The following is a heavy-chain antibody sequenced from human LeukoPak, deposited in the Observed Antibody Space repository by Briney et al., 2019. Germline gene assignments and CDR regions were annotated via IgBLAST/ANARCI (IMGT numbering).Heavy chain of an antibody. V-gene: IGHV4-59*08. CDR1: GGSMSSYY. Sequence: PSETLSLTCTVSGGSMSSYYWSWIRQPPGKGLEWIGYIYYSGSTEYNPSLKSRVTISVDTSKNQFSLKLSSVTAADTAVYYCARGARAGYNLEPFDYWGQGTLVTVSS. CDR2: IYYSGST. CDR3: ARGARAGYNLEPFDY. J-gene: IGHJ4*02. D-gene: IGHD5-24*01.